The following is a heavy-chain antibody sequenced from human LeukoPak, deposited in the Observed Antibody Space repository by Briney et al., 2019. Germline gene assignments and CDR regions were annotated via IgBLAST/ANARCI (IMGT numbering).Heavy chain of an antibody. CDR2: IYPGDSDT. CDR3: ARHLRLWQNWFDP. Sequence: GESLKISCKGSGYTFTTYWIGWVRQMPGKGPEWMGIIYPGDSDTRYSPSFQGQVTISADKSISTAYLQWSSLKALDTAMYYCARHLRLWQNWFDPWGQGTLVTVSS. J-gene: IGHJ5*02. V-gene: IGHV5-51*01. D-gene: IGHD5-18*01. CDR1: GYTFTTYW.